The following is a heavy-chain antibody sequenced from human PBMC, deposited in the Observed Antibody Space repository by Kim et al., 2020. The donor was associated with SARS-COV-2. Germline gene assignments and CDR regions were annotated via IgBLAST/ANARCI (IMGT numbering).Heavy chain of an antibody. CDR1: GYSFTSYW. CDR3: ARHPYSSSSFYFDY. D-gene: IGHD6-6*01. J-gene: IGHJ4*02. CDR2: IDPSDSYT. Sequence: GASLKISCKGSGYSFTSYWISWVRQMPGKGLEWMGRIDPSDSYTNYSPSFQGHVTISADKSISTAYLQWSSLKASDTAMYYCARHPYSSSSFYFDYWGQGTLVTVSS. V-gene: IGHV5-10-1*01.